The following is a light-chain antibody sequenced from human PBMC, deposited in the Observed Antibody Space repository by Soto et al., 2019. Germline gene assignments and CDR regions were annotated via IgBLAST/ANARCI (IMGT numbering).Light chain of an antibody. CDR2: GAS. J-gene: IGKJ1*01. Sequence: EIVLTQSPATLSVSPGERATLSCRASQIVTINLAWYQQKPGRAPRLLIYGASTRASGIPDRFSGSGSGTDFTLTISRLEPEDSAVYYCQQYGSSPTWTFGQGTKVDI. CDR3: QQYGSSPTWT. V-gene: IGKV3-20*01. CDR1: QIVTIN.